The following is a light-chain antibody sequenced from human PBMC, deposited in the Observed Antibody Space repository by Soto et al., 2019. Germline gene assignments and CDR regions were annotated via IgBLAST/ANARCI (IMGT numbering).Light chain of an antibody. Sequence: QSVLTQPPSVSAAPGQKVTISCSGSNSNIGETHVSWYQQFPGTALKLLIYDNDKRPSGIPDRFSGSKSGTSATLGITGLQTGDAADYHCAAWDISLTGVVFGGGTKVTVL. V-gene: IGLV1-51*01. CDR1: NSNIGETH. CDR3: AAWDISLTGVV. CDR2: DND. J-gene: IGLJ2*01.